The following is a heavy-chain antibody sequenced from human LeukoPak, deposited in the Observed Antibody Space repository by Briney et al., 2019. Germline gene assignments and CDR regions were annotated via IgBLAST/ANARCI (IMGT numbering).Heavy chain of an antibody. V-gene: IGHV4-59*01. CDR2: IYYSGST. CDR1: GGSISSYY. Sequence: SETLSLTCTVSGGSISSYYWSWIRQPPGKGLEWIGYIYYSGSTNYNPSLKSRGTISVDTSKNQFSLKLSSVTAADTAVYYCASSSRGYCSGGSCYRYYMDVWGKGTTVTVS. J-gene: IGHJ6*03. CDR3: ASSSRGYCSGGSCYRYYMDV. D-gene: IGHD2-15*01.